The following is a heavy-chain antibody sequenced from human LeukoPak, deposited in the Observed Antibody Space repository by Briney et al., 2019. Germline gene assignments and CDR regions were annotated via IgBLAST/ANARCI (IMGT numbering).Heavy chain of an antibody. V-gene: IGHV3-74*01. J-gene: IGHJ4*02. Sequence: GGTLRLSCAASGFTFSSYGMSWVRQAPGKGLVWVSRINRDGSSTSYADSVKGRFTISRDNAKNTLYLQMNSLRVEDTAVYYCARLVDHLDYWGQGTLVTVSS. D-gene: IGHD3-3*02. CDR2: INRDGSST. CDR1: GFTFSSYG. CDR3: ARLVDHLDY.